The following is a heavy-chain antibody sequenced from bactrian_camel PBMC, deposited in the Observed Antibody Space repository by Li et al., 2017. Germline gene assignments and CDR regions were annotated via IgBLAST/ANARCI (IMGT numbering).Heavy chain of an antibody. CDR1: GFTFSTYA. V-gene: IGHV3S40*01. CDR2: IDRGGGNT. Sequence: VQLVESGGGTVQPGGSLRLSCAASGFTFSTYAMAWVRQAPGKGLEWVSGIDRGGGNTYYTDSVKGRFTIYRDNAKNTMYLQMNSPKPEDTALYYCTAVISYALSTFGQGTQVTVS. J-gene: IGHJ4*01. D-gene: IGHD5*01.